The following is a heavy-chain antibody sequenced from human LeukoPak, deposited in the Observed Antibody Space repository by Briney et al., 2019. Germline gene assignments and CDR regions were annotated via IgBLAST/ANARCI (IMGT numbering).Heavy chain of an antibody. D-gene: IGHD5-12*01. J-gene: IGHJ6*03. CDR1: GYTFTGYY. Sequence: GASVKVSCKASGYTFTGYYMHWVRQAPGQGLEWMGWINPNSGDTNYAQKFQGRVTMTRDTSINTAYMELSRLRSDDTAVYYCARYRSGYAIYYYYYMDVWGKGTTVTVSS. V-gene: IGHV1-2*02. CDR2: INPNSGDT. CDR3: ARYRSGYAIYYYYYMDV.